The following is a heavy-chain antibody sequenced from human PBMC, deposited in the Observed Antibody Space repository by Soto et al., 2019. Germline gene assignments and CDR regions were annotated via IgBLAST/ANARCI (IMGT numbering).Heavy chain of an antibody. CDR2: IYPGDSDT. V-gene: IGHV5-51*01. D-gene: IGHD3-10*01. CDR1: GYSFTSYW. Sequence: GESLKISCKGSGYSFTSYWIGWVRQMPGKGLEWMGIIYPGDSDTRYSPSFQGQVTISGDKSISTAYLQWSSLKASDTAMYYCARTAYYYRSGSYPPGRYYYGMDVWGRGTTVTVSS. J-gene: IGHJ6*02. CDR3: ARTAYYYRSGSYPPGRYYYGMDV.